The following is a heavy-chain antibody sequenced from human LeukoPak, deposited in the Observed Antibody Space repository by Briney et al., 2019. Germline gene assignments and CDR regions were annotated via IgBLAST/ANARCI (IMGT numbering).Heavy chain of an antibody. V-gene: IGHV4-4*07. CDR1: GGSISSYY. CDR3: ARDRTGALYDFWSGYSNEYYYYYMDV. Sequence: SETLSLTCTVSGGSISSYYWSWIRQPAGKGLEWIGRIYTSGSTNYNPSLKSRVTMSVDTSKNQFSPKLSSVTAADTAVYYCARDRTGALYDFWSGYSNEYYYYYMDVWGKGTTVTVSS. J-gene: IGHJ6*03. CDR2: IYTSGST. D-gene: IGHD3-3*01.